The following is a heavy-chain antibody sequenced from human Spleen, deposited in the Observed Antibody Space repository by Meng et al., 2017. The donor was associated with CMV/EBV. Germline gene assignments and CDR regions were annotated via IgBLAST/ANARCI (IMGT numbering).Heavy chain of an antibody. CDR2: IYSSGTT. CDR3: ARGYPWHPGP. D-gene: IGHD1-14*01. Sequence: SETLSLTCTVSGDTIRNGGNYWSWFRQHPGKGLEWIGHIYSSGTTYYNPSLKSRVTISIDTSKNQFSLNLSSVTVADTAVYYCARGYPWHPGPWGQGTLVTVSS. CDR1: GDTIRNGGNY. J-gene: IGHJ5*02. V-gene: IGHV4-31*03.